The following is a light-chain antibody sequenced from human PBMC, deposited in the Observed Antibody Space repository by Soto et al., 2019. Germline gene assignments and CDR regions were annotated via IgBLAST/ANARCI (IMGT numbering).Light chain of an antibody. CDR3: QSYDSSLSCWV. CDR1: SSYIGAGYD. CDR2: GNS. J-gene: IGLJ3*02. V-gene: IGLV1-40*01. Sequence: QTVATQPPSVSGAPGQRVTVSCTGSSSYIGAGYDVHWYQQLPGTAPKLLIYGNSNRPSGVPDRFSGSKSGTSASLAITGLQAEDEADYFCQSYDSSLSCWVFGGATKLTVL.